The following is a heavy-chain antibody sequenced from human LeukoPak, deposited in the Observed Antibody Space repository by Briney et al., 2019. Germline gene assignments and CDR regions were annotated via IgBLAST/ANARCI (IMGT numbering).Heavy chain of an antibody. CDR2: IRAKVNNYAT. CDR3: TSLGRYCSGDSCYDYYYGVDV. V-gene: IGHV3-73*01. Sequence: GGSLRLSCAASGFVFSGSVMHWVRQASGKGLEWVGRIRAKVNNYATTYAASVKGRFNISRDDSKNTVYLQMNSLKTEDTAVYYCTSLGRYCSGDSCYDYYYGVDVWGKGTTVTVSS. J-gene: IGHJ6*04. D-gene: IGHD2-15*01. CDR1: GFVFSGSV.